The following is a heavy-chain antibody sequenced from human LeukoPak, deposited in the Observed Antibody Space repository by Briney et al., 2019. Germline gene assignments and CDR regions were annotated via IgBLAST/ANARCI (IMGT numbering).Heavy chain of an antibody. V-gene: IGHV3-21*01. D-gene: IGHD4-17*01. Sequence: GGSLRLSCAASGFSFSTYSMNWLRQAPGKGLEWVSSISTGSNYIYYVDSVKGRFTISRDNAKNSLYLEMNSLRAEDTAVYYCARHDYGDYWFDPWGQGTLVTVSS. J-gene: IGHJ5*02. CDR3: ARHDYGDYWFDP. CDR2: ISTGSNYI. CDR1: GFSFSTYS.